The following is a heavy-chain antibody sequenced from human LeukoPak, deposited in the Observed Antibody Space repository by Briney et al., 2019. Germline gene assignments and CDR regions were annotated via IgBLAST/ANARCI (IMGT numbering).Heavy chain of an antibody. Sequence: GGSLRLSCAASGFTFSSFGIHWGRQAPGKGLVWVSRINNDGRSTSYAGSVKGRFTISRDNAKNPLYLQMNSLRAEDTAVYYCARDNEYCTGGTCRLDYWGQGALVTVSS. J-gene: IGHJ4*02. CDR3: ARDNEYCTGGTCRLDY. CDR1: GFTFSSFG. V-gene: IGHV3-74*01. D-gene: IGHD2-15*01. CDR2: INNDGRST.